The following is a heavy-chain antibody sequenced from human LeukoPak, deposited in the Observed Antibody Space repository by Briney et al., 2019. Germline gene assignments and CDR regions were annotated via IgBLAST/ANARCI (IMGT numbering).Heavy chain of an antibody. Sequence: PGGSLRLSCAVSGFTFSSLWLSWVRQAPGKGLEWVSVIYSGGSTYYADSVKGRFTISRDNSKNTVYLQMNSLRAEDTAVYYCARESSGWLQLFDYWGQGTLVTVSS. CDR1: GFTFSSLW. J-gene: IGHJ4*02. D-gene: IGHD5-24*01. CDR2: IYSGGST. V-gene: IGHV3-66*01. CDR3: ARESSGWLQLFDY.